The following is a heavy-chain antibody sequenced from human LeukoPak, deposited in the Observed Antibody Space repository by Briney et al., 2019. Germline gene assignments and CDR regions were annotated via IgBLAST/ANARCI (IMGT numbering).Heavy chain of an antibody. J-gene: IGHJ4*02. Sequence: ASVKVSCKASGYTFTGYYMHWVRQAPAKGLAWMGWINPNSGGTNYAHKFQGRVTMTRDTSISTSYMELSRLTSDDTAVYYCARDDDHYCSGNFNYWGQGTLVTVSS. CDR3: ARDDDHYCSGNFNY. V-gene: IGHV1-2*02. CDR1: GYTFTGYY. D-gene: IGHD3-10*01. CDR2: INPNSGGT.